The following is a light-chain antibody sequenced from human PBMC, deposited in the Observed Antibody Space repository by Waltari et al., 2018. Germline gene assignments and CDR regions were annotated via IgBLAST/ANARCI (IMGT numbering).Light chain of an antibody. Sequence: QSVLTQPPSVSGAPGQRVTISCTGSSSNIGAGYAVHWYQQLPGTAPKLLIYGNNNRPSGLPDRFSGSKSGTSASLAITGLQAEDEADYYCQSYDSSLRMIFGGGTKLTVL. J-gene: IGLJ2*01. CDR2: GNN. V-gene: IGLV1-40*01. CDR1: SSNIGAGYA. CDR3: QSYDSSLRMI.